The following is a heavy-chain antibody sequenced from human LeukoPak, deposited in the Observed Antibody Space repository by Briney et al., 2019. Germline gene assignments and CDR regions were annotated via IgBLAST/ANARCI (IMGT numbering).Heavy chain of an antibody. Sequence: SVKVSCKASGGTFSSYAISLVRQAPGQGLEWMGRIIPIFGTANYAQKFQGRVTITTDESTSTAYMELSSLRSEDTAVYYCASGEDNWNDVRFDPWGQGTLVTVSS. V-gene: IGHV1-69*05. J-gene: IGHJ5*02. CDR1: GGTFSSYA. D-gene: IGHD1-20*01. CDR2: IIPIFGTA. CDR3: ASGEDNWNDVRFDP.